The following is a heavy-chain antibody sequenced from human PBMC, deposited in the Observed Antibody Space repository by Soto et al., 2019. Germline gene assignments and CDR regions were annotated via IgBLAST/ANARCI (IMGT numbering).Heavy chain of an antibody. Sequence: SETLSLTCTVSGGSVSSGSYYWSWIRQPPGKGLEWIGYIYYSGSTNYNPSLKSRVTISVDTSKNQFSLKLSSVTAADTAVYYCARDTRTSRGSREWFDPWGQGNLVTVSS. CDR3: ARDTRTSRGSREWFDP. D-gene: IGHD6-19*01. J-gene: IGHJ5*02. CDR1: GGSVSSGSYY. CDR2: IYYSGST. V-gene: IGHV4-61*01.